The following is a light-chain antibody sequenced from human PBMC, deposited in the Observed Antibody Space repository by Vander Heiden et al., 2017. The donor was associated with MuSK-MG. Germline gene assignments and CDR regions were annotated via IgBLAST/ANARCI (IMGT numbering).Light chain of an antibody. J-gene: IGLJ1*01. V-gene: IGLV2-23*01. CDR3: CSYAGSSTYV. Sequence: QSALTQPASVSGSPGQSITISCTGTSSDVGSYNLVSWYQKHPGKAPKPMIYEGSMRPSGVSNRFSGSKSGNTASLTISGLQAEDEADYYCCSYAGSSTYVFGTGTKVTVL. CDR1: SSDVGSYNL. CDR2: EGS.